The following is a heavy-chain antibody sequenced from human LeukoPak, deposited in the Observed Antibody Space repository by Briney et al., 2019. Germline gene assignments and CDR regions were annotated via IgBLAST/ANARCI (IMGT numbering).Heavy chain of an antibody. V-gene: IGHV1-2*02. Sequence: ASVKVSCKAAGYTFTGYYMHWVRQAPGQGLEWMGWINPNSGGTNYAQKFQGRVNMTRDTSISTAYMELSRLRSDDTAVYYCVKGSLGGFVDYWGQGTLVTVSS. CDR3: VKGSLGGFVDY. D-gene: IGHD1-26*01. CDR2: INPNSGGT. CDR1: GYTFTGYY. J-gene: IGHJ4*02.